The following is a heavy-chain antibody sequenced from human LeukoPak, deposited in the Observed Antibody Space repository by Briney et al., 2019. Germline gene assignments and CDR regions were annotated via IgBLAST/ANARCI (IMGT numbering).Heavy chain of an antibody. Sequence: GGSLRLSCAASGFTFSSYSMNWVRQAPGKGLEWVSTISGSGGSTYYADSVKGRFTISRDNSKNTLYLQMNSLRAEDTAVYYCAKRGDGYFYYFDYWGQGTLVTVSS. D-gene: IGHD5-24*01. J-gene: IGHJ4*02. CDR2: ISGSGGST. CDR1: GFTFSSYS. V-gene: IGHV3-23*01. CDR3: AKRGDGYFYYFDY.